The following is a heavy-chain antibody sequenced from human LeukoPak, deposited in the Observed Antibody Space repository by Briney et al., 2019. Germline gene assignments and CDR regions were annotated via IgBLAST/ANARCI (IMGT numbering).Heavy chain of an antibody. CDR3: ASRPYSGSYVVDAFDI. Sequence: SETLSLTCTVSGGSISSSTYYWGWIRQPPGKGLEWIGSIYYSGTTHYNPSLKSRVTMSVDTSKNQFSLKLSSVTAADTAVYYCASRPYSGSYVVDAFDIWGQGTMVTVSS. CDR2: IYYSGTT. D-gene: IGHD1-26*01. V-gene: IGHV4-39*01. CDR1: GGSISSSTYY. J-gene: IGHJ3*02.